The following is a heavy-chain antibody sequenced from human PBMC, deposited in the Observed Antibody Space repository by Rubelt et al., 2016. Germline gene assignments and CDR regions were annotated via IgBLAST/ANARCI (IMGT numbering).Heavy chain of an antibody. Sequence: EVQLVESGGGLVQPGGSLRLSCAASGFTFSSYAMSWVRQAPGKGLEWVSAISGSGGSTYYADSVKGRFTISRDNSKNTLYLQMNSLRAEDTAVYYCAKPNYGDYVFGRHYFDYWGQGTLVTVSS. V-gene: IGHV3-23*04. J-gene: IGHJ4*02. CDR3: AKPNYGDYVFGRHYFDY. CDR2: ISGSGGST. D-gene: IGHD4-17*01. CDR1: GFTFSSYA.